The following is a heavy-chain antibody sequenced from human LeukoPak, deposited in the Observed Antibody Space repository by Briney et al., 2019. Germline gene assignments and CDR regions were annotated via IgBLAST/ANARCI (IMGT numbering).Heavy chain of an antibody. D-gene: IGHD3-10*01. J-gene: IGHJ6*03. CDR2: IYTSGST. Sequence: PSETLSLTCTVSGGSISSYYWSWIRQPAGKGLEWIGRIYTSGSTNYNPPLKSRVTMSVDTTKNQFSLQLSSVTAADTAVYYCAREVTYLLWFDWGAHYYYMDVWGKGTTVTISS. CDR1: GGSISSYY. CDR3: AREVTYLLWFDWGAHYYYMDV. V-gene: IGHV4-4*07.